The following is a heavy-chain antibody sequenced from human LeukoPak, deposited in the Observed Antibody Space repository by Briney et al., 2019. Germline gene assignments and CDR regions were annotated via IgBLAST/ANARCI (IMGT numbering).Heavy chain of an antibody. V-gene: IGHV1-69*04. CDR3: ARAFYYGSGSLSNYYGMDV. CDR1: GGTFSSYA. CDR2: IIPILGIA. Sequence: SVKVSCKASGGTFSSYAISWVRQAPGQGLEWMGRIIPILGIANYAQKFQGRVTITADKSTSTAYMELSSLRSEDTAVYYCARAFYYGSGSLSNYYGMDVWGQGTTVTVSS. J-gene: IGHJ6*02. D-gene: IGHD3-10*01.